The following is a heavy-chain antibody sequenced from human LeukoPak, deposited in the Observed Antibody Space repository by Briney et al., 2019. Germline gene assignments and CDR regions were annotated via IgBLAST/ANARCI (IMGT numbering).Heavy chain of an antibody. CDR2: ISYDGSNK. CDR1: GFTFSSYA. J-gene: IGHJ4*02. CDR3: AKDGQVNQPDRLFTD. D-gene: IGHD1-14*01. Sequence: GGSLRLSCAASGFTFSSYAMHWVRQAPGKGLEWVAVISYDGSNKYYADSVRGRFTISRDNSKNTLYLQMNSLRGEDTAVYYCAKDGQVNQPDRLFTDWGQGTLVIVSS. V-gene: IGHV3-30-3*01.